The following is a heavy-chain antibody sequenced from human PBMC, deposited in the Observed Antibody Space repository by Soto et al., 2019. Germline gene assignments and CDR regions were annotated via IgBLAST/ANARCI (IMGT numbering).Heavy chain of an antibody. Sequence: SETLSLTCSVSGDSISRNYWSWIRQSPGKGLEWIGYIYYSGSTNYNPFLESRVTISLIKSRNQFSLRLTSVTAADTAVYYCARRARGVTPGFDYWGEGTRGTVS. D-gene: IGHD2-21*02. CDR2: IYYSGST. CDR3: ARRARGVTPGFDY. CDR1: GDSISRNY. V-gene: IGHV4-59*01. J-gene: IGHJ4*02.